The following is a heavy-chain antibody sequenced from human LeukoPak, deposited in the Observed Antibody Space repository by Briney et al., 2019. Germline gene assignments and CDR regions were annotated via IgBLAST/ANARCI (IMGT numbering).Heavy chain of an antibody. CDR1: GGTFSCYA. CDR2: IIPILGIA. CDR3: AREGGLAGEFDY. D-gene: IGHD3-10*01. V-gene: IGHV1-69*04. J-gene: IGHJ4*02. Sequence: SVKVSCKASGGTFSCYAISWVRQAPGQGLEWMGRIIPILGIANYAQKFQGRVTITADKSTSTAYMELSSLRSEDTAVYYCAREGGLAGEFDYWGQGTLVTVSS.